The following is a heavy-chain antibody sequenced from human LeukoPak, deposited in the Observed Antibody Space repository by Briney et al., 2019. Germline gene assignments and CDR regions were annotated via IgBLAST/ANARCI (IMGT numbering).Heavy chain of an antibody. D-gene: IGHD4-11*01. Sequence: GGSLRLSCAASGFTFSTYGMHWVRQAPGKGLEWVAFIRYDGSNKYYADSVKGRFTISRDNSNNTLYLQMNSLRAEDTAVYYCAKDTGYYFYYIDVWGKGTTVTVSS. CDR3: AKDTGYYFYYIDV. J-gene: IGHJ6*03. V-gene: IGHV3-30*02. CDR2: IRYDGSNK. CDR1: GFTFSTYG.